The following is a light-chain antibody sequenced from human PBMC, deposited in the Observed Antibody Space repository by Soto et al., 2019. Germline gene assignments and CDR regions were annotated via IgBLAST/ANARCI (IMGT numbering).Light chain of an antibody. J-gene: IGKJ2*01. CDR2: KAS. CDR3: QQYNSYSRT. V-gene: IGKV1-5*03. Sequence: DIHMTQSPSTLSASVGDRVTITCRASQSISSWLAWYQQKPGKAPKVLIYKASGLQSGVPSRFSGSGSGTEFTLTISSLQLDDFATYYCQQYNSYSRTFGQGTKLEIK. CDR1: QSISSW.